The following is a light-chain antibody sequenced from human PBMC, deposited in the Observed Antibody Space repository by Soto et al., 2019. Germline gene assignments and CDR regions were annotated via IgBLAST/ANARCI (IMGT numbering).Light chain of an antibody. J-gene: IGKJ2*01. CDR2: DAS. CDR3: LQRSHWPPFT. CDR1: QSISTY. Sequence: IVLTQSPATLSLSPGERATLSCRASQSISTYLAWYQQKPGQAPRLLIYDASNMATGTPARFSGSGSGTDFTLTISSLEPEDFAVYYCLQRSHWPPFTFGQGTKLEL. V-gene: IGKV3-11*01.